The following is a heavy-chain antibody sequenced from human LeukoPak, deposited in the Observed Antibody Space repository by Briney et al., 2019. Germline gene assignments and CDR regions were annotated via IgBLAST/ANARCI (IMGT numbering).Heavy chain of an antibody. CDR1: GGSFSGYY. CDR3: ASDSLGLDAFDI. D-gene: IGHD3-22*01. V-gene: IGHV4-34*01. Sequence: SETLSLTCAVYGGSFSGYYWSWIRQPPGKGLEWIGEINHSGSTNYNPSLKSRVTISVDTSKNQFSLKLSSVTAADTAVYYCASDSLGLDAFDIWGQGTMVTVSS. J-gene: IGHJ3*02. CDR2: INHSGST.